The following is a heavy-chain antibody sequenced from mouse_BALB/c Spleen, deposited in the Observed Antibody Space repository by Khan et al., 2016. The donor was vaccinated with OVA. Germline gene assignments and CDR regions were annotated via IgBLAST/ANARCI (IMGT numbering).Heavy chain of an antibody. CDR1: GYSFTTYY. CDR3: TRHGYVAWFTY. V-gene: IGHV1S135*01. J-gene: IGHJ3*01. CDR2: IDPFSGGT. D-gene: IGHD2-2*01. Sequence: EVQLQQSGPELMKPGASVKISCKASGYSFTTYYIHWVMQSHGKSLEWIGYIDPFSGGTTYNQKVKGKATLTVDKSSSTAYLHLSNLTSEDSAVYYCTRHGYVAWFTYWGQGTLVTVSA.